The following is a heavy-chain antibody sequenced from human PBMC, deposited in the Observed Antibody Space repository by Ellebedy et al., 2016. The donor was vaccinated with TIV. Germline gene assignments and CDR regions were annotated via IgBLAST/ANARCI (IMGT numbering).Heavy chain of an antibody. CDR1: GFTFRSRP. Sequence: GESLKISCAASGFTFRSRPMNWVRHAPGKGLEWLSYIGLATGDTHYAESVKGRFTVSRDNAQNALYLQMNSLRDEDTAVYYCARGDASGWHIDDWGQGTLVSVSS. CDR3: ARGDASGWHIDD. D-gene: IGHD6-19*01. CDR2: IGLATGDT. V-gene: IGHV3-21*05. J-gene: IGHJ4*02.